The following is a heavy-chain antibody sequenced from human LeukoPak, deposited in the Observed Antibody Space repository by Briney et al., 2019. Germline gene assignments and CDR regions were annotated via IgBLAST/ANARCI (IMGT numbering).Heavy chain of an antibody. Sequence: SETLSLTCTVSGSSISSYYWSWIRQPPGKGLEWIGYIYYSGSTNYNPSLKSRVTISVDTSKNQFSLKLSSVTAADTAVYYCARLANWGTRHDAFDIWGQGTMVTVSS. V-gene: IGHV4-59*08. J-gene: IGHJ3*02. D-gene: IGHD7-27*01. CDR1: GSSISSYY. CDR2: IYYSGST. CDR3: ARLANWGTRHDAFDI.